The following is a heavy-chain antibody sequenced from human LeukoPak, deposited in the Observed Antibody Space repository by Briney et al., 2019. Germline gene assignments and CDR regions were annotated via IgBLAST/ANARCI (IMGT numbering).Heavy chain of an antibody. CDR1: GFTVSSNY. D-gene: IGHD6-13*01. Sequence: GGSLRLSCAASGFTVSSNYMSWVRQTPGKGLEWVSAISGSGGSAYYADSVKGRFTISRDNSKNTLYLQMNSLRAEDTAVYYCAKARGSSWAFNYFDYWGQGTLVTVSS. V-gene: IGHV3-23*01. J-gene: IGHJ4*02. CDR2: ISGSGGSA. CDR3: AKARGSSWAFNYFDY.